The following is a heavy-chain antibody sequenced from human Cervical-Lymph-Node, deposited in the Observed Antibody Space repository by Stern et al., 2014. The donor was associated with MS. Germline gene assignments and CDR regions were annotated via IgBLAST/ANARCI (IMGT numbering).Heavy chain of an antibody. CDR2: IYPGDSDT. CDR1: GYSFTANW. J-gene: IGHJ4*02. D-gene: IGHD4-17*01. Sequence: EVQLEESGAEVKKPGESLKISCKGSGYSFTANWIAWVRQMPGKDLEGMGIIYPGDSDTRYSPSFKGQVPISADKSISTAYLQWSSLKASDTAMYYCARDYGDYAFDYWGQGTLVTVSS. V-gene: IGHV5-51*01. CDR3: ARDYGDYAFDY.